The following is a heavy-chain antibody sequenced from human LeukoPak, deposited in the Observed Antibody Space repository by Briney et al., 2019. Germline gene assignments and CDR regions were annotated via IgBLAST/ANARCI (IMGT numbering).Heavy chain of an antibody. CDR3: ARSGYCSGGSCYFDY. J-gene: IGHJ4*02. V-gene: IGHV3-74*01. D-gene: IGHD2-15*01. CDR1: GFTFSSYW. Sequence: PGGSLRLSCAASGFTFSSYWMHWVRQAPGEGLVWVSRINSDGSSTSYADSVKGRFTTSRDNAKNTLYLQMNSLRAEDTAVYYCARSGYCSGGSCYFDYWGQGTLVTVSS. CDR2: INSDGSST.